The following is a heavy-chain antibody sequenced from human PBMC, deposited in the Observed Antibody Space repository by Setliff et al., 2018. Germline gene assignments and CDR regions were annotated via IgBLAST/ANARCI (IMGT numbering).Heavy chain of an antibody. Sequence: PSETLSLTCTVSGDSISSGDYFWSWIRQPPGKGLEWIAYIYHSGSAYYNPSLKSRVTMSVDTSKNQFSLRVSSVTAADTAVYYCARKGISALSGAFDMWGQGTMVTVSS. J-gene: IGHJ3*02. D-gene: IGHD1-26*01. CDR1: GDSISSGDYF. CDR3: ARKGISALSGAFDM. CDR2: IYHSGSA. V-gene: IGHV4-30-4*08.